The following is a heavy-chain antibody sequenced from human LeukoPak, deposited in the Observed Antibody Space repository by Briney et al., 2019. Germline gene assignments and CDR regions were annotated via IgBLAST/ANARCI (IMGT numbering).Heavy chain of an antibody. V-gene: IGHV3-7*04. CDR3: ARVLWFGGIYYFDY. CDR2: IKEDGSDK. J-gene: IGHJ4*02. Sequence: GGSLRLSCAASGFSFRSFWMSWVRQAPGKGLEWVASIKEDGSDKYYVESVKGLFTISGVNERNALYLQMNSLGAEDAAVYYCARVLWFGGIYYFDYWGQGTLVTVSS. D-gene: IGHD3-10*01. CDR1: GFSFRSFW.